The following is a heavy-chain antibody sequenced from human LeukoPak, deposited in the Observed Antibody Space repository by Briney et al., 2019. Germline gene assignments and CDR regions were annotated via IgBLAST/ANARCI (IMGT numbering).Heavy chain of an antibody. J-gene: IGHJ3*02. CDR3: ARHVLGISDAFDI. CDR1: GYSICSGYY. V-gene: IGHV4-38-2*01. Sequence: SETLSLACAVSGYSICSGYYWGWIRQPPGKGLEWIGSIYHSGSTYYNPSLKSRVTISVDTSKNQFSLKLSSVTAADTAVYYCARHVLGISDAFDIWGQGTMVTVSS. CDR2: IYHSGST. D-gene: IGHD7-27*01.